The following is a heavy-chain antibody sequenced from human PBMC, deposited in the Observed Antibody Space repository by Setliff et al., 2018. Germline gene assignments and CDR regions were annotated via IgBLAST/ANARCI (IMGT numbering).Heavy chain of an antibody. CDR2: ISGSGGST. V-gene: IGHV3-23*01. CDR3: ANHNPTRRAVTGTPIDY. CDR1: GFTFTSYA. J-gene: IGHJ4*02. D-gene: IGHD6-19*01. Sequence: GGSLRLSCAASGFTFTSYAMNWVRQAPGKGLEWVSAISGSGGSTDYADSVKGRFTISRDNSKNTLYLQMNGLRAEDTAIYYCANHNPTRRAVTGTPIDYWGQGTLVTVS.